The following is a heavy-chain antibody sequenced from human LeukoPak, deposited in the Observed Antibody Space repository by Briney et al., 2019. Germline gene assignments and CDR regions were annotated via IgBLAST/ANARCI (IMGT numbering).Heavy chain of an antibody. CDR1: GFTFSYYW. Sequence: GGSLRLSCAASGFTFSYYWMHWVRQAPGEGLVWVSRINTDGSTTSYADSVRGRFTISRDNAENTVYLQMNSLGAEDTALYFCARVNTGNWYFDLWGRGTLVTVSS. D-gene: IGHD3-10*01. CDR2: INTDGSTT. CDR3: ARVNTGNWYFDL. J-gene: IGHJ2*01. V-gene: IGHV3-74*01.